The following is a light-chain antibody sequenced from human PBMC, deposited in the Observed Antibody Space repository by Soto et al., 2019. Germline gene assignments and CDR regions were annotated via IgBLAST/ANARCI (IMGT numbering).Light chain of an antibody. J-gene: IGLJ2*01. CDR3: QSYDGSLATSI. Sequence: QTVVTQPPSVSGTPGQRVSISCTGTSSNLGAGYDVHWYQQLPGAAPRLLIFGNNVRPSGVPDRFSDSKSGTSASLAITGLRAEDEAIYHCQSYDGSLATSIFGAGTKVTVL. CDR2: GNN. CDR1: SSNLGAGYD. V-gene: IGLV1-40*01.